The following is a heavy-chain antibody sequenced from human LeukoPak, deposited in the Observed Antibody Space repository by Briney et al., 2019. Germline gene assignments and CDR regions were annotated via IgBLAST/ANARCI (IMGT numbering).Heavy chain of an antibody. D-gene: IGHD6-6*01. V-gene: IGHV3-23*01. Sequence: SGGSLRLSCSASGFTFIIYAMTWVRQAPGKGLELVSSIRSSGDRPYYPDSVKGRYTISKDHAKNTLDLQISSLRAEDTAVYYCEKCPQAEFSSSYYYYYYMDVWGKGTTVTVSS. CDR1: GFTFIIYA. CDR3: EKCPQAEFSSSYYYYYYMDV. J-gene: IGHJ6*03. CDR2: IRSSGDRP.